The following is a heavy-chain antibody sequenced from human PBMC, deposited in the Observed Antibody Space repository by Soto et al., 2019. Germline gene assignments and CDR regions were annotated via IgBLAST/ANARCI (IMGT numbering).Heavy chain of an antibody. V-gene: IGHV3-23*01. J-gene: IGHJ4*02. CDR1: GFTFSNYV. Sequence: EVQLLDSGGGLVQPGGSLSLSCAASGFTFSNYVMNWVRQAPGKGLDWVSAISASGGSTYYPDSVKGRFTISRDNSKNTLYLQMSSLRAEDTAVYYCAKGPLGSVYDLDYLGQGTLVTVSS. D-gene: IGHD5-12*01. CDR3: AKGPLGSVYDLDY. CDR2: ISASGGST.